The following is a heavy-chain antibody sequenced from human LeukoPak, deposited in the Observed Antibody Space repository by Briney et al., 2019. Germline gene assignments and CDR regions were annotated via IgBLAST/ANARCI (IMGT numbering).Heavy chain of an antibody. V-gene: IGHV4-59*12. Sequence: SETLSLTCTVSGGSISSYYWSWIRQPPGKGLEWIGSIYYSGSTYYNQSLKSRVTISVDTSKNQFSLKLSSVTAADTAVYYCATENYDFWSGTFDYWGQGTLVTVSS. CDR3: ATENYDFWSGTFDY. J-gene: IGHJ4*02. CDR1: GGSISSYY. CDR2: IYYSGST. D-gene: IGHD3-3*01.